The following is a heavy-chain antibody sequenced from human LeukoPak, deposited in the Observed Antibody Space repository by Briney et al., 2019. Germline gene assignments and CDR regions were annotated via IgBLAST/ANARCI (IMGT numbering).Heavy chain of an antibody. CDR1: GFTFSYYG. J-gene: IGHJ4*02. D-gene: IGHD2-2*01. V-gene: IGHV3-33*01. CDR3: ARDDCSSTTCYAY. Sequence: PGGSLRLSCAASGFTFSYYGMHWLRQAPGKGLEWVAGIRYDGSNQYYADSVKGRFTISRDNPRNTLYLQMNSLRAEDTAVYYCARDDCSSTTCYAYWGQGTLVTVSS. CDR2: IRYDGSNQ.